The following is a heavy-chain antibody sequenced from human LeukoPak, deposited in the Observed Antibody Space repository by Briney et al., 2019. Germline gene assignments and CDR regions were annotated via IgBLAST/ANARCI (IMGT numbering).Heavy chain of an antibody. CDR2: IYSGGST. CDR1: GFTVSSNY. Sequence: GGSLRLSCAASGFTVSSNYMSWVRQAPGKGLEWVSVIYSGGSTYYAHSVKGRFTISRDNSKNTLFLQMNSLRAEDTAMYYCARVYGGSYYDYWGQGTLVTVSS. D-gene: IGHD1-26*01. CDR3: ARVYGGSYYDY. V-gene: IGHV3-53*01. J-gene: IGHJ4*02.